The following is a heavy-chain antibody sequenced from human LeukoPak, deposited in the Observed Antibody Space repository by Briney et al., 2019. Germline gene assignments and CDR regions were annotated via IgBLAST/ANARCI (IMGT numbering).Heavy chain of an antibody. D-gene: IGHD4-11*01. CDR3: ARQDYSNYVIDY. J-gene: IGHJ4*02. CDR2: ISTNGGST. Sequence: GGSLRLSCAASGFTFSRYAMHWVRQAPGKGLEDVSFISTNGGSTYCTNSVKGRFTISRDNSKNTLYLQMGSLTDEDMAVYHCARQDYSNYVIDYWGQGTLVAVSS. V-gene: IGHV3-64*01. CDR1: GFTFSRYA.